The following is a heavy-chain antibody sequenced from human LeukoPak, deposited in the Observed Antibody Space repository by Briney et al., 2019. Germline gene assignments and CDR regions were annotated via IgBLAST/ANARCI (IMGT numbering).Heavy chain of an antibody. CDR1: GGTFSSYA. J-gene: IGHJ6*03. CDR3: ARVQNWNPGALYYYYMDV. CDR2: IIPIFGTA. Sequence: ASVKVSCKASGGTFSSYAISWVRQAPGQGLEWMGGIIPIFGTANYAQKFQGRVTITADESTSTAYMELSSLRSEDTAVYYCARVQNWNPGALYYYYMDVWGKGTTVTVSS. V-gene: IGHV1-69*13. D-gene: IGHD1-1*01.